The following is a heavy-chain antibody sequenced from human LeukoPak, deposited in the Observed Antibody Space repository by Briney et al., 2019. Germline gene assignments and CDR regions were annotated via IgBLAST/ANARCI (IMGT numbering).Heavy chain of an antibody. Sequence: ASVKVSCKASGYTFTGYYMHWVRQAPGQGLESMGWINPNSGGTNYAQKFQGWVTMTRDTSISTAYMELSRLRSDDTAVYYCARGPLASLYYYYGMDVWGQGTTVTVSS. V-gene: IGHV1-2*04. CDR3: ARGPLASLYYYYGMDV. D-gene: IGHD3-3*02. CDR1: GYTFTGYY. J-gene: IGHJ6*02. CDR2: INPNSGGT.